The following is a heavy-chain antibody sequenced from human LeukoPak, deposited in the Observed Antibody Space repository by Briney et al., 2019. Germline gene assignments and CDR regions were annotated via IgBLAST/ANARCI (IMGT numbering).Heavy chain of an antibody. V-gene: IGHV3-48*01. CDR2: ISSGGSTI. CDR1: GFTFSTYS. D-gene: IGHD3-22*01. J-gene: IGHJ4*02. CDR3: ARDYYGDY. Sequence: PGGSLRLSCAASGFTFSTYSMSWVRQAPGKGLEWVSYISSGGSTIYYADSVKGRFTISRDNAKNSLYLQMNSLRAEDTGVYYCARDYYGDYWGQGTLVTVSS.